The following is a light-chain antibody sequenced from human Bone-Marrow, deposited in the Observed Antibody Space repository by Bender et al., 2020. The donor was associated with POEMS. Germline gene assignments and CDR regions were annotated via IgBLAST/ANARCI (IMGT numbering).Light chain of an antibody. CDR2: QDN. CDR3: QARAI. Sequence: SYKLSQPPSVSVSPGQTASITCSGDNLGDKFACWYQQRPGQSPVLVIYQDNRRPSGIPERFSGSNSGNTATLTISETQPMDEADYYCQARAIFGGGTKLTVL. CDR1: NLGDKF. J-gene: IGLJ2*01. V-gene: IGLV3-1*01.